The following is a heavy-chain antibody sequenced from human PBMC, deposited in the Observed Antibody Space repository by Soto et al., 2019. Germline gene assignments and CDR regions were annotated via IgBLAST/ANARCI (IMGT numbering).Heavy chain of an antibody. Sequence: QLQLQESGPGLVKPSGTLSLACSVSAGSISSSSYYWGWIRQPPGKGLEYIGTIYDSGITYYSPSIKSRVTLSVDKSSNQFSLNLRSVTAADTAVYYCVRHRGSGYSCVGIYLFDSWGQGTLVTVSS. V-gene: IGHV4-39*01. D-gene: IGHD5-12*01. CDR1: AGSISSSSYY. CDR3: VRHRGSGYSCVGIYLFDS. J-gene: IGHJ4*02. CDR2: IYDSGIT.